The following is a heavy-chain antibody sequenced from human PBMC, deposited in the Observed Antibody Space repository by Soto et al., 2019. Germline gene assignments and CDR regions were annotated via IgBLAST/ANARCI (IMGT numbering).Heavy chain of an antibody. Sequence: SETLSLTCTVSGGSISSGDYYWSWIRQPPGKGLEWIGYIYYSGSTHYNPSLKSRVTISVDTSKNQFSLKLSSVTAADTAVYYCARDEAATGGMDVWGQGTTVTVSS. CDR3: ARDEAATGGMDV. D-gene: IGHD3-10*01. CDR2: IYYSGST. CDR1: GGSISSGDYY. J-gene: IGHJ6*02. V-gene: IGHV4-30-4*01.